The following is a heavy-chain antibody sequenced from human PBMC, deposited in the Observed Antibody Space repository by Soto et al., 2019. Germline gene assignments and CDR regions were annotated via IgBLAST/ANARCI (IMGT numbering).Heavy chain of an antibody. CDR1: GYSFTSYW. CDR2: IYPGDSDT. Sequence: GESLKISCKGSGYSFTSYWIGWVRQMPGKGLEWMGIIYPGDSDTRYSPSFQGQVTISADKSISTAYLQWSSLKASDTAMYYCGIFLGSGGATTDDVFDIWGKGKMVTV. V-gene: IGHV5-51*01. J-gene: IGHJ3*02. CDR3: GIFLGSGGATTDDVFDI. D-gene: IGHD1-26*01.